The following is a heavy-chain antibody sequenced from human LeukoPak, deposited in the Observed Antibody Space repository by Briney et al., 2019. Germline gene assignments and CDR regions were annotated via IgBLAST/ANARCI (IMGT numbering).Heavy chain of an antibody. V-gene: IGHV3-53*01. CDR2: IYSGGST. CDR1: GFIVSSNY. J-gene: IGHJ6*03. D-gene: IGHD3-10*01. Sequence: GGSLRLSCAASGFIVSSNYMSWVRQAPGKGLEWVSVIYSGGSTYYADSVKGRFTISRDNAKKSLYLQMNSLRAEDAAIYYCARVLYYYASVSYNYYMDVWGKGTTVTISS. CDR3: ARVLYYYASVSYNYYMDV.